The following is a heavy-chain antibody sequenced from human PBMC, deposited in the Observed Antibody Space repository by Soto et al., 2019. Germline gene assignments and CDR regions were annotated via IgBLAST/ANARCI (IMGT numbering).Heavy chain of an antibody. J-gene: IGHJ3*02. V-gene: IGHV4-31*03. Sequence: PSETLSLTCTVSGGSICSGGYYWSWIRQHPGKGLEWIGYIYYSGSTYYNPSLKSRVTISVDTSKNQFSLKLSSVTAADTAVYYCARGHPYCGGDCYAFDIWGQGTMVTVSS. CDR1: GGSICSGGYY. CDR2: IYYSGST. D-gene: IGHD2-21*02. CDR3: ARGHPYCGGDCYAFDI.